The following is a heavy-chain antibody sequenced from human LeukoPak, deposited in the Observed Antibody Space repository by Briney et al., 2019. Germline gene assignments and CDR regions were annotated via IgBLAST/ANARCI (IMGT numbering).Heavy chain of an antibody. CDR2: TSYDGTNK. CDR1: GFMFSSYT. V-gene: IGHV3-30*04. Sequence: QSGGSLRLSCAASGFMFSSYTMHWVRQAPGKGLEWVAITSYDGTNKHSAHSVKGRFTISRDNSKNTLYLQMNRLRVEDTGVYYCASVTSFTRFDHWGQGALVTVSS. CDR3: ASVTSFTRFDH. D-gene: IGHD2-21*02. J-gene: IGHJ4*02.